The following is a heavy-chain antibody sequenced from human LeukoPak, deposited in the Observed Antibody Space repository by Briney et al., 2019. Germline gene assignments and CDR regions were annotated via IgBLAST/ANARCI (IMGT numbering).Heavy chain of an antibody. CDR3: AKAEYYYDSSGYSNY. Sequence: GSLRLSCAASGFTFSSYAMSWVRQAPGKGLEWVSAISGSGGSTYYADSVKGRFTISGDNSKNTLYLQMNSLRAEDTAVYYCAKAEYYYDSSGYSNYWGQGTLVTVSS. D-gene: IGHD3-22*01. CDR2: ISGSGGST. CDR1: GFTFSSYA. V-gene: IGHV3-23*01. J-gene: IGHJ4*02.